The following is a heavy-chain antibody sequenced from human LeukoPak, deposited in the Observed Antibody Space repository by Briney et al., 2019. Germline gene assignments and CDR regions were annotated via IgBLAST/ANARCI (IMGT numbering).Heavy chain of an antibody. CDR2: IYYSGST. V-gene: IGHV4-31*03. J-gene: IGHJ4*02. D-gene: IGHD5-24*01. CDR3: ARNRDGYNSFDY. CDR1: GGSISSGGYY. Sequence: SQTLSLTCTVSGGSISSGGYYWSWIRQHPGKGLEWIGYIYYSGSTYYNPSLKSRVTISVDTSKNQFSLKLSSVTAADTAVYYCARNRDGYNSFDYWGQGALVTVSS.